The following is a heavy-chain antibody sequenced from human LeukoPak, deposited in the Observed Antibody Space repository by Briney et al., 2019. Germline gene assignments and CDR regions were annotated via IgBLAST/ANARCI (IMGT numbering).Heavy chain of an antibody. CDR3: ATLPADYDSSGYYYDY. D-gene: IGHD3-22*01. V-gene: IGHV1-69*01. CDR1: GGTFSSYA. CDR2: IIPIFGTA. J-gene: IGHJ4*02. Sequence: SVKVSCKASGGTFSSYAISWVRQAPGQGLEWMGGIIPIFGTANYAQKFQGRVTITADESTSTAYMGLSSLRSEDTAVYYCATLPADYDSSGYYYDYWGQGTLVTVSS.